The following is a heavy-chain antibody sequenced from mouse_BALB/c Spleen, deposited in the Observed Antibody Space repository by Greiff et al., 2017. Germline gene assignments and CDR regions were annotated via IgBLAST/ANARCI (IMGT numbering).Heavy chain of an antibody. CDR1: GYTFTSYW. V-gene: IGHV1-69*02. CDR2: IYPSDSYT. D-gene: IGHD1-2*01. J-gene: IGHJ3*01. Sequence: VQLQQPGAELVRPGASVKLSCKASGYTFTSYWINWVKQRPGQGLEWIGNIYPSDSYTNYKQKFKDKATLTVDKSSSTAYMQLSSPTSEDSAVYYCTRGTTATWFAYWGQGTLVTVSA. CDR3: TRGTTATWFAY.